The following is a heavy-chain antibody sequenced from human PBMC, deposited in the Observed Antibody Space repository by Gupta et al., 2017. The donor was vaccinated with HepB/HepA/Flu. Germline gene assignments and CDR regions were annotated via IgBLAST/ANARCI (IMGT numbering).Heavy chain of an antibody. CDR3: ARDRFVYNYCCDMDV. CDR2: ISSTSNTT. D-gene: IGHD3-10*01. J-gene: IGHJ6*02. Sequence: EVQLVESGGGLVQPGGSLRLSCAASGFTFSTYEMNWVRKAPGKGLDWVSYISSTSNTTYYADSVKGRFTISRDNAKNSLYLQMNSLRVEDTAVYYCARDRFVYNYCCDMDVWGQGTTVTVSS. CDR1: GFTFSTYE. V-gene: IGHV3-48*03.